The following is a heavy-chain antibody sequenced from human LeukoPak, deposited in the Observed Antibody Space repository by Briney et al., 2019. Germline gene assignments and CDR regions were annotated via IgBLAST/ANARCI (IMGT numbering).Heavy chain of an antibody. CDR2: INPKSRAT. J-gene: IGHJ6*03. D-gene: IGHD6-6*01. CDR1: GYTFTDYY. Sequence: ASVKVSCKASGYTFTDYYMHWVRQAPGQGLEWMGWINPKSRATNYAQNFQGRVTLTRDTSISTAYVELSSLRSDDTAVYYCARGRGYSSSSKGIYYYYYYMDVWGKGTTVTVSS. V-gene: IGHV1-2*02. CDR3: ARGRGYSSSSKGIYYYYYYMDV.